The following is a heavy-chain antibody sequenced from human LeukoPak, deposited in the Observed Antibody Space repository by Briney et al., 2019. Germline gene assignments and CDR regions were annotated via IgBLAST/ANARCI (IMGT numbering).Heavy chain of an antibody. CDR3: ATHGYIASSYYSYYMDV. J-gene: IGHJ6*03. D-gene: IGHD5-12*01. CDR2: INPNSGGT. CDR1: GYTFTGYY. V-gene: IGHV1-2*02. Sequence: ASVKVSCKASGYTFTGYYMHWVRQAPGQGLEWMGWINPNSGGTNYAQKLQGRVTMTTDTSTSTAYMDLRSLRSDDTAVYYCATHGYIASSYYSYYMDVWGKGTTVTVSS.